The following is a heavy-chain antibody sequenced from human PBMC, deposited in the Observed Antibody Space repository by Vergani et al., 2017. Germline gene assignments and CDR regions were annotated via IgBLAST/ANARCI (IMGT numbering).Heavy chain of an antibody. Sequence: QVQLVESGGGVVQPGRSLRLSCAASGFTFSSYAMHWVRQAPGKGLEWVAVISYDGSNKYYADSVKGRFTISRDNSKNTLYLQMNSLRAEDTAVYYCAKDLMMTFGGVIVSWGYYYYGMDVWGQGTTVTVSS. CDR2: ISYDGSNK. V-gene: IGHV3-30*04. CDR1: GFTFSSYA. CDR3: AKDLMMTFGGVIVSWGYYYYGMDV. J-gene: IGHJ6*02. D-gene: IGHD3-16*02.